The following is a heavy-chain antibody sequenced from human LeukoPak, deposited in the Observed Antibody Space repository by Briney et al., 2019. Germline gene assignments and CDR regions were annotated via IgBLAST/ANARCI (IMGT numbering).Heavy chain of an antibody. CDR1: GFTYTAYA. Sequence: GRSLRLSCAVSGFTYTAYAMHWVRQGPGKGLEWVSVIYSGGSTYYADSVKGRFTISRDNSKNTLYLQMNGLRAEDTAVYYCAGAGRTWIDYWGQGTLVTVSS. D-gene: IGHD2-8*01. CDR3: AGAGRTWIDY. CDR2: IYSGGST. J-gene: IGHJ4*02. V-gene: IGHV3-53*01.